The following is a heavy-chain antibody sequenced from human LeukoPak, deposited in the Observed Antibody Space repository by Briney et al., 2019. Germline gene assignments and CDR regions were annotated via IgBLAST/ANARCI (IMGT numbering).Heavy chain of an antibody. CDR2: INPNSGGT. J-gene: IGHJ5*02. CDR3: ARPLVNCGGDCYSPDWFDP. CDR1: GYTFTGYY. Sequence: ASVKVSCKASGYTFTGYYMHWVRQAPGQGLEWMGWINPNSGGTNYAQKFQGRVTMTRDTSISTAYMELSRLRSDDTAVYYCARPLVNCGGDCYSPDWFDPWGQGTLVTVSS. D-gene: IGHD2-21*02. V-gene: IGHV1-2*02.